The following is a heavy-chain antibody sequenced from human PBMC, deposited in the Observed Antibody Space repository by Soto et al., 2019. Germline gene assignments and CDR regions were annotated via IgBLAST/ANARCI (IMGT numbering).Heavy chain of an antibody. CDR3: ATHRGY. CDR2: MNPNSGNT. J-gene: IGHJ4*02. D-gene: IGHD3-10*01. Sequence: QVQLVQSGAEVKKPXAXVXXSCXXXGXTFXSXXXXXVRQATGQGLEWMEWMNPNSGNTGYAQKFQGRVTMTKNTSISTAYMELSSLRSEDTAVYYCATHRGYWGQGTLVTVSS. CDR1: GXTFXSXX. V-gene: IGHV1-8*01.